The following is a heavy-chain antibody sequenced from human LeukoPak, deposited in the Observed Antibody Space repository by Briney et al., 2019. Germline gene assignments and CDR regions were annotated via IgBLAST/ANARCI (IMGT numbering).Heavy chain of an antibody. J-gene: IGHJ5*02. CDR3: ARRGDSSGYSDWFDP. Sequence: PSETLSLTCTVSGGSISSSSYYWGWIRQPPGKGLEWIGSIYYSGSTYHNPSLKSRVTISVDTSKNQFSLKLSSVTAADTAVYYCARRGDSSGYSDWFDPWGQGTLVTVSS. V-gene: IGHV4-39*01. D-gene: IGHD3-22*01. CDR2: IYYSGST. CDR1: GGSISSSSYY.